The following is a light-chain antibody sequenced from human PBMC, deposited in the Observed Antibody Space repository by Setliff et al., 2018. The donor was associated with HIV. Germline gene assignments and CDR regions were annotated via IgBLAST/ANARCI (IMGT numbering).Light chain of an antibody. CDR2: GAS. V-gene: IGKV1-39*01. Sequence: DIQMTQSPSSLSASVGDRVTITCRASQSIGTYLNWYQFKPGKAPKLLIYGASNLQSGVPSRFSGGGSGTDFTLTISSLQREDFAVYYCQQANRIPYTFGQGTKVDIK. CDR1: QSIGTY. CDR3: QQANRIPYT. J-gene: IGKJ2*01.